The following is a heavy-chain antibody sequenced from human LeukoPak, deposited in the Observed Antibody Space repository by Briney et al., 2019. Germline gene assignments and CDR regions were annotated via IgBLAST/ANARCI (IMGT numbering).Heavy chain of an antibody. CDR3: AKESGKFDY. CDR2: ISGDGVST. V-gene: IGHV3-43*02. Sequence: GGSLRLSCAASGFTFSSCELNWVRQAPGKGLEWVSLISGDGVSTFYADSVKGRFSISRDNSKNSLYLEMNSLRTEDAAMYYCAKESGKFDYWGQGTLVAVSS. CDR1: GFTFSSCE. J-gene: IGHJ4*02.